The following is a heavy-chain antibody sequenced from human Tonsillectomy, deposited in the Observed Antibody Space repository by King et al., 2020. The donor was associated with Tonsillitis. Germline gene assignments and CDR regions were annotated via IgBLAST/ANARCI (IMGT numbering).Heavy chain of an antibody. V-gene: IGHV4-30-2*01. CDR3: ARAYYDFWTGHGMRCFDP. D-gene: IGHD3-3*01. J-gene: IGHJ5*02. Sequence: QLQESGSGLVRPSQTLSLTCTVSGGSIRSGGYSWSWIRQPPGEGLEWIGNIYHNRATYYTPSLKNRVTISLDTSKNQFSLKLNSVTAADTAIYYCARAYYDFWTGHGMRCFDPWGQGTLVTVSS. CDR1: GGSIRSGGYS. CDR2: IYHNRAT.